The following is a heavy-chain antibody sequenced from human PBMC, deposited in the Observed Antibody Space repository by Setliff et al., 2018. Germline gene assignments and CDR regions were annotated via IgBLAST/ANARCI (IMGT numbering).Heavy chain of an antibody. D-gene: IGHD2-21*02. V-gene: IGHV4-38-2*02. J-gene: IGHJ4*02. Sequence: SETLSLTCTVSGYSISSGYIWGWIRQPPGKGLEWVGNIGHTGSINYNPSLXXXXXISXXXXXXXXXXXXXXXXXXXXXVYYCARDLGHGGDSDYWGQGIQVTVSS. CDR2: IGHTGSI. CDR1: GYSISSGYI. CDR3: ARDLGHGGDSDY.